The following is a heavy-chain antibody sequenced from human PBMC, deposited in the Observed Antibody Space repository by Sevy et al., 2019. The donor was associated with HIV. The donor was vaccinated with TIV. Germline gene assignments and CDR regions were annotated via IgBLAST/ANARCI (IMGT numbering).Heavy chain of an antibody. V-gene: IGHV3-7*01. Sequence: GGSLRLSCIDSGFGFSSYWINWVRQAPGKGLEWVALIKEDGSEKEYVDSVKGRFTISRDTAKNSVYLQMDSLRAEETATYYCSGGFGWLSDYWGQGTVVTVSS. CDR2: IKEDGSEK. CDR1: GFGFSSYW. J-gene: IGHJ4*02. D-gene: IGHD3-10*01. CDR3: SGGFGWLSDY.